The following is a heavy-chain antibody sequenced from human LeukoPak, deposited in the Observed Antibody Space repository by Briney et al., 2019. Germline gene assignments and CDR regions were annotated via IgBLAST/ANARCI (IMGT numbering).Heavy chain of an antibody. CDR1: GFXFIRYS. J-gene: IGHJ3*02. CDR3: VRDPSAFDI. V-gene: IGHV3-48*02. CDR2: ISSGSTAI. Sequence: PGTSLRLSCAASGFXFIRYSINWVRQAPGKGLEWVSYISSGSTAIYYADSVKGRFTISRDNAKNSLYLQMNSLRDEDTALYYCVRDPSAFDIWGQGTMVTVSS.